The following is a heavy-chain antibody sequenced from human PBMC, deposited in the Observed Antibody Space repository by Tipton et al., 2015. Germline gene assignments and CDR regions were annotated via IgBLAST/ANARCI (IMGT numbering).Heavy chain of an antibody. V-gene: IGHV3-74*01. J-gene: IGHJ5*02. Sequence: GSLRLSCAASGFTFSSYWMHWVRQVPGKGPVWVSRISSDGSSTSYADSVKGRFTFSRDNAKNKLYLQMSSLRAEDTAVYYCARSGGYGWDLWGQGTLVTVSS. CDR1: GFTFSSYW. D-gene: IGHD6-25*01. CDR2: ISSDGSST. CDR3: ARSGGYGWDL.